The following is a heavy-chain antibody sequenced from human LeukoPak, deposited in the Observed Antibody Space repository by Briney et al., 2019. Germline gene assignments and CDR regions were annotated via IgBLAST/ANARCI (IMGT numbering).Heavy chain of an antibody. CDR3: ARGHRVVKGRTPVAY. CDR1: GYRFTGYD. D-gene: IGHD2/OR15-2a*01. Sequence: SVNVAYQVFGYRFTGYDINLVRGATGYGPEWMGCRNPYRSNTGYAQSFQGRVTMTRNTSISTVYMELSSLRSEDTAVYYCARGHRVVKGRTPVAYWRQGTLVTVSS. J-gene: IGHJ4*02. V-gene: IGHV1-8*01. CDR2: RNPYRSNT.